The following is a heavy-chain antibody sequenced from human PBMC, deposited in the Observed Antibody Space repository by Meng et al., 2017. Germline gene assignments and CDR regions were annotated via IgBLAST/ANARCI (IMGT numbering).Heavy chain of an antibody. V-gene: IGHV1-8*02. CDR2: MNPNSGNT. D-gene: IGHD6-13*01. J-gene: IGHJ5*02. Sequence: QVQPVQFGAEGKKPGHSVKVSCKASGGTFSSYAISWVRQAPGQGLEWMGWMNPNSGNTGYAQKFQGRVTMTRNTSISTAYMELSSLTSEDTAVYYCARAPTAAAAYRWFDPWGQGTLVTVSS. CDR1: GGTFSSYA. CDR3: ARAPTAAAAYRWFDP.